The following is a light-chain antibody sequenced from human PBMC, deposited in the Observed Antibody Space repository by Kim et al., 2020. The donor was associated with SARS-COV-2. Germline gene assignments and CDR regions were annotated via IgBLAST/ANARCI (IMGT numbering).Light chain of an antibody. V-gene: IGLV2-14*03. CDR1: SSDIGAYDY. Sequence: GQSITMSCTGSSSDIGAYDYVSWYQQHPGKAPKLIIFDVTKRPSGVSARFSGSKSGYTASLTISGLQADDETDYYCSSFSGRSTWVFGGGTQLTVL. CDR3: SSFSGRSTWV. CDR2: DVT. J-gene: IGLJ3*02.